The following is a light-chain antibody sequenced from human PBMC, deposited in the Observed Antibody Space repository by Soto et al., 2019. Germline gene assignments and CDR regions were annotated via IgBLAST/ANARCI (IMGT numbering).Light chain of an antibody. CDR2: DAS. Sequence: EIVLTKSPATLSLSPGERATLSCRASQSVSSYLAWYQQKPGQAPRILMYDASTRATGIPARFSGSGSGTEFTLTISSLQSEDFAVYYCQQYHNWPITFGQGTRPEIK. V-gene: IGKV3-15*01. J-gene: IGKJ5*01. CDR1: QSVSSY. CDR3: QQYHNWPIT.